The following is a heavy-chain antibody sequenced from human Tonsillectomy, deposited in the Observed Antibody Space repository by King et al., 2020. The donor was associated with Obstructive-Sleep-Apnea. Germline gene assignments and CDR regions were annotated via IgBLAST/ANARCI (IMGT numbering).Heavy chain of an antibody. Sequence: QLVQSGAEVKKPGQSLKISCQASGYSFNTYWIGWVRQTPGKGLEWMGIIYPADSDTRYSPSFQGQVTISADKSITTVYLQWTSLKAPDTAIYYCARLALGGPTTWGGFDPWGQGTLGTVSS. CDR3: ARLALGGPTTWGGFDP. J-gene: IGHJ5*02. D-gene: IGHD3-16*01. CDR1: GYSFNTYW. V-gene: IGHV5-51*01. CDR2: IYPADSDT.